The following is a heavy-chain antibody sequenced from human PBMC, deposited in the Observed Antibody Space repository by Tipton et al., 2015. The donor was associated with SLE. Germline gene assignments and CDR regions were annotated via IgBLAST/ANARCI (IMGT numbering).Heavy chain of an antibody. V-gene: IGHV4-34*01. CDR2: INHSGST. CDR3: ARHDRGIYSSSWYDYYYGMDV. J-gene: IGHJ6*02. D-gene: IGHD6-13*01. Sequence: TLSLTCAVYGGSFSGYYWSWIRQPPGKGLEWIGEINHSGSTNYTPSLKSRVTISVDTSKNQFSLKLSSVTAADTAVYYCARHDRGIYSSSWYDYYYGMDVWGQGTTVTVSS. CDR1: GGSFSGYY.